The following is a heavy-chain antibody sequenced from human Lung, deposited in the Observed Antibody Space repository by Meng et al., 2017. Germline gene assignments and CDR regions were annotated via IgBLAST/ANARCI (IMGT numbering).Heavy chain of an antibody. D-gene: IGHD1/OR15-1a*01. V-gene: IGHV4-39*01. Sequence: LLEQGPVLENPSEPLAPTWSVSGGSTSPSGYYWGWSRHPRGKRLEWIGSIGHSGYTYYTPSLKRRVAVTLDTSKSQFSLMLPCVSAADTAVYYCVRSGAWVRTGFDPWGQGTLVTVSS. CDR3: VRSGAWVRTGFDP. CDR1: GGSTSPSGYY. J-gene: IGHJ5*02. CDR2: IGHSGYT.